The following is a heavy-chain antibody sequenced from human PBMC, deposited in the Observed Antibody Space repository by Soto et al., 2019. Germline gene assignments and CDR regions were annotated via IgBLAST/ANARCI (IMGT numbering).Heavy chain of an antibody. CDR3: ARVVSRLGYCSSTSCLFNWFDP. D-gene: IGHD2-2*01. V-gene: IGHV4-31*03. J-gene: IGHJ5*02. Sequence: QVQLQESGPGLVKPSQTLSLTCTVSGGSISSGGYYWSWIRQHPGKGLEWIGYIYYSGSTYYHPSLKSRVTISVDTSKNQFSLKLSSVTAADTAVYYCARVVSRLGYCSSTSCLFNWFDPWGQGTLVTVSS. CDR2: IYYSGST. CDR1: GGSISSGGYY.